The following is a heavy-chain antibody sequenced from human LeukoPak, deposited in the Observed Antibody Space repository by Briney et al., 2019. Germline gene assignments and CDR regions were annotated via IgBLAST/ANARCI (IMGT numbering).Heavy chain of an antibody. D-gene: IGHD2-15*01. CDR3: AKTPATYGGNPLFDY. CDR2: ISGSGGST. Sequence: GGSLRLSCAASGFTFSSYAMSWVRQAPGKGLEWVSAISGSGGSTYYADSVKGRFTTSRDNSKNTLYLQMNSLRAEDTAVYYCAKTPATYGGNPLFDYWGQGTLVTVSS. V-gene: IGHV3-23*01. J-gene: IGHJ4*02. CDR1: GFTFSSYA.